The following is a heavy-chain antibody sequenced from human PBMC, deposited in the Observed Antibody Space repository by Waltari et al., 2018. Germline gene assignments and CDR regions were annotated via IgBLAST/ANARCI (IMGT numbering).Heavy chain of an antibody. CDR1: GFTFSSYG. CDR2: ISYDGSNK. J-gene: IGHJ4*02. CDR3: AKDMRRYCSGGSCRGFDY. D-gene: IGHD2-15*01. Sequence: QVQLVESGGGVVQPGRSLRLSCAASGFTFSSYGMHWVRQAPGKGLEWVAVISYDGSNKYYSDSVKGRFTISRDNSKNTLYLQMNSLRAEDTAVYYCAKDMRRYCSGGSCRGFDYWGQGTLVTVSS. V-gene: IGHV3-30*18.